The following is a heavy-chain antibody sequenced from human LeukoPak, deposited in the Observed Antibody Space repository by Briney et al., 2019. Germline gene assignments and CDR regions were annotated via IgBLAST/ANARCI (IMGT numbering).Heavy chain of an antibody. D-gene: IGHD3-10*01. Sequence: GRSLRLSCAASGFTFSSYAMHWVRQAPGKGLEWVAVISYDGSNKYYADSVKGRFTISRDNSKNTLYLQMNSLRAEDTAVYYCAKDYYGSGSYYLRGASSYFDYWGQGTLVTVSS. CDR3: AKDYYGSGSYYLRGASSYFDY. CDR1: GFTFSSYA. V-gene: IGHV3-30*04. CDR2: ISYDGSNK. J-gene: IGHJ4*02.